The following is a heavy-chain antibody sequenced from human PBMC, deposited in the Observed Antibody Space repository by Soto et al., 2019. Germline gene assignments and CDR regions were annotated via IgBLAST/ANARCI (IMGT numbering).Heavy chain of an antibody. D-gene: IGHD3-3*01. CDR3: ARAYDFWSGYYNFDY. CDR1: GYTFTSNG. CDR2: ISAYNGNT. Sequence: GASVKVSCKASGYTFTSNGISWVRQAPGQGLEWMGWISAYNGNTNYAQKLQGRVTMTTDTSTSTAYMELRSLRSDDTAVYYCARAYDFWSGYYNFDYWGQGTLVTVSS. V-gene: IGHV1-18*01. J-gene: IGHJ4*02.